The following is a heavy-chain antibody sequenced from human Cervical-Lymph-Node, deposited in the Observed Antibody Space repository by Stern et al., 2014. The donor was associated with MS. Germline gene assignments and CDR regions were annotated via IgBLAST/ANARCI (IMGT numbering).Heavy chain of an antibody. CDR1: GYLFDDYW. CDR3: AKSPATPSGYDRFDY. D-gene: IGHD5-12*01. Sequence: EVQLLQSGAEVKKPGESLKISCEASGYLFDDYWIGWVRQMSGRGLELVAIIFPRDSNTRYSPSVQGQVTISADKSIRTAYFHWGSLKPSDPAMYYCAKSPATPSGYDRFDYWGQGALVTVSS. V-gene: IGHV5-51*03. CDR2: IFPRDSNT. J-gene: IGHJ4*02.